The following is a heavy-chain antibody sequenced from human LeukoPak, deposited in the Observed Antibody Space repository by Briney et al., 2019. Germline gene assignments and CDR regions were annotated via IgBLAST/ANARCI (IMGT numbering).Heavy chain of an antibody. Sequence: GGSLRLSCAASGFTFSSYAMHWVRQAPGKGLEWVAVISYDGSNKYYADSVKGRFTISRDNSKNTLYLQMNSLRAEDTAVYYCAKDLSPWGKLVVVAANFDYWGQGTLVTVSS. CDR2: ISYDGSNK. CDR3: AKDLSPWGKLVVVAANFDY. J-gene: IGHJ4*02. D-gene: IGHD2-15*01. V-gene: IGHV3-30*04. CDR1: GFTFSSYA.